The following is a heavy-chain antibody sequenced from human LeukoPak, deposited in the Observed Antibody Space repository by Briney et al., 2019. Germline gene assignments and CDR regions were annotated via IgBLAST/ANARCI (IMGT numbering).Heavy chain of an antibody. CDR2: ISSSSSYI. Sequence: GGSLRLSCAASGFTFSSYGMHWVRQAPGKGLEWVSSISSSSSYIYYADSVKGRFTISRDNAKNSLYLQMNSLRAEDTAVYYCARDSGNYLDAFDIWGQGTMVTVSS. D-gene: IGHD1-7*01. CDR1: GFTFSSYG. CDR3: ARDSGNYLDAFDI. V-gene: IGHV3-21*01. J-gene: IGHJ3*02.